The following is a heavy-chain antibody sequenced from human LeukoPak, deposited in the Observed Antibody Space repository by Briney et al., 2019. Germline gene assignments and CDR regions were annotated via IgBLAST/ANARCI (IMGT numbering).Heavy chain of an antibody. J-gene: IGHJ5*02. V-gene: IGHV4-34*01. CDR2: INHSGST. Sequence: SETLSLTCAVYGGSFSGYYWSWIRQPPGKGLEWIGEINHSGSTNYNPSLKSRVTISVDTSKNQFSLKLSSVTAADTAVYYCARGNLGSGWSWAKNWFDPWGQGTLVTVSS. D-gene: IGHD6-19*01. CDR1: GGSFSGYY. CDR3: ARGNLGSGWSWAKNWFDP.